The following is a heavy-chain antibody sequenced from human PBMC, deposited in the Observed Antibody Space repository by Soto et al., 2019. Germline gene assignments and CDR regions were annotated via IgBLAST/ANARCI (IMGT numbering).Heavy chain of an antibody. D-gene: IGHD3-16*01. CDR2: IYSGGYT. V-gene: IGHV3-53*01. Sequence: EVQLVESGGGLIQPGGSLRLSCAVSGFTVSNNYMSWVRQAPGKGLEGVSVIYSGGYTAYGDSVKGRFTISRDNSKNTICLQINGRSADGRAVYYGATLGGGGGYWGQGTLVTVSS. CDR3: ATLGGGGGY. J-gene: IGHJ4*02. CDR1: GFTVSNNY.